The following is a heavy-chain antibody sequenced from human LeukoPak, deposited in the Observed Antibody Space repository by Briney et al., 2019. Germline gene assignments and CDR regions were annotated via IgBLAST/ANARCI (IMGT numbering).Heavy chain of an antibody. CDR1: GFTFRTYT. CDR2: IYGSGTT. V-gene: IGHV3-23*01. J-gene: IGHJ4*02. D-gene: IGHD2-15*01. Sequence: GGSLRLSCAASGFTFRTYTMNWVRLAPGKGLEWVSGIYGSGTTFYAESVKGRFTISRDDSKSTLFLQMDRLRPEDTALYFCAKDLKPDSVWDIEWWGQGTQVTVSS. CDR3: AKDLKPDSVWDIEW.